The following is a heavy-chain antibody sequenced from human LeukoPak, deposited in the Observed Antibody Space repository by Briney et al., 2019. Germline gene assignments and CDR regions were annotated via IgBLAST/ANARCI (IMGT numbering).Heavy chain of an antibody. V-gene: IGHV3-21*01. CDR2: ISSSTSYI. J-gene: IGHJ4*02. CDR1: GFSFSDFS. D-gene: IGHD3-22*01. Sequence: GGSLRLSCAASGFSFSDFSMNWVRQAPGKGLQWVSSISSSTSYIYYADSVKGRFTISRDNSKNTLYLQMNSLRAEDAAVYYCARVGYYDSSGYYYPLDYWGQGTLVTVSS. CDR3: ARVGYYDSSGYYYPLDY.